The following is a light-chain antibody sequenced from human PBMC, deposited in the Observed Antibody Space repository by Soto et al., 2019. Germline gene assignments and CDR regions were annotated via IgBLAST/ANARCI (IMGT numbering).Light chain of an antibody. J-gene: IGKJ1*01. V-gene: IGKV1-39*01. CDR2: AAS. CDR3: QQYNSYPRT. CDR1: QSISSY. Sequence: DIQMTQSPSSLSASVGDRVTITCRASQSISSYLNWYQQKPGKAPNLLIYAASSLQSGVPSRISGSGSGTDFTLTISSLQPEDFATYYCQQYNSYPRTFGHGTKV.